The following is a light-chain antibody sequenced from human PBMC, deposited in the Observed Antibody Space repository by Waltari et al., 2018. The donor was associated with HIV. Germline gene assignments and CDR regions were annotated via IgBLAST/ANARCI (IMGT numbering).Light chain of an antibody. V-gene: IGLV1-44*01. J-gene: IGLJ2*01. CDR2: NSN. CDR1: NSNIGSNP. Sequence: QSVLTQPPSASGTPGQRVTIACSGSNSNIGSNPVNWYQQLPGTAPKLLIYNSNQRPSGVPDRFSGSKSGISASLAIRGLQSEDEAGYYCAAWDDGLHGWIFGGGTKLTVL. CDR3: AAWDDGLHGWI.